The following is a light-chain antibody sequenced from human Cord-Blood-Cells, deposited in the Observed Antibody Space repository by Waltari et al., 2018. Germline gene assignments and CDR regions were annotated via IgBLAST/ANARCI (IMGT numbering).Light chain of an antibody. CDR3: AACDDSLSGWV. J-gene: IGLJ3*02. CDR2: RNN. CDR1: NTNIGSNY. Sequence: QSLLTQPPAASGTPGQRVTISCSVSNTNIGSNYVYWYQQLPGTAPKLLIHRNNQRPSGVPDRFSGSKSGTSASLAISGLRSEDEADYYCAACDDSLSGWVFGGGTKLTVL. V-gene: IGLV1-47*01.